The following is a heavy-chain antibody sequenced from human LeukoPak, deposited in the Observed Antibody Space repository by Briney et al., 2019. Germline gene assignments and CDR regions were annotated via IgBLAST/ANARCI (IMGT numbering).Heavy chain of an antibody. CDR2: ISYDGSNK. J-gene: IGHJ4*02. Sequence: PGGSLRLSCAASGFTFSSYAMHWVRQAPGKGLEWVAVISYDGSNKYYADSVKGRFTISRDNSKNTLYLQMNSLRAEDTAVYYCARDNFWEQYYFDYWGQGTLVTVSS. CDR3: ARDNFWEQYYFDY. CDR1: GFTFSSYA. V-gene: IGHV3-30*04. D-gene: IGHD1-26*01.